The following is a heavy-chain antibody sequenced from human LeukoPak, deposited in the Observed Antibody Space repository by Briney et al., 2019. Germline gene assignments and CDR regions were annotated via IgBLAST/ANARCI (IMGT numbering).Heavy chain of an antibody. CDR3: TRDLSPVVRASPMGY. V-gene: IGHV3-30*03. CDR1: GFTFTSYG. CDR2: ITYDGYYK. Sequence: PGTSLRLPCAASGFTFTSYGMRWVRQAPGKSLEWVALITYDGYYKYYSDSVKGRFTISSDTSKNTLYLQMNSLRAEDTAVYYCTRDLSPVVRASPMGYWGQGTLVTVSS. J-gene: IGHJ4*02. D-gene: IGHD3-10*01.